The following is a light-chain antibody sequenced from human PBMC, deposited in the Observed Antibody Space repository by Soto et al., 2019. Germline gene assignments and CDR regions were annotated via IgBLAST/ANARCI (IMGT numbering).Light chain of an antibody. Sequence: DIQLTQSPSFLSASVGDRVTITCRASQDFNNYLAWYQQKPGEAPKLLMCVASTLQSGVPSRFSGSGSGTEFTLTISSLQPEDFATYFCQQLNSFPLTFGGGTKVEIK. CDR3: QQLNSFPLT. CDR2: VAS. J-gene: IGKJ4*01. V-gene: IGKV1-9*01. CDR1: QDFNNY.